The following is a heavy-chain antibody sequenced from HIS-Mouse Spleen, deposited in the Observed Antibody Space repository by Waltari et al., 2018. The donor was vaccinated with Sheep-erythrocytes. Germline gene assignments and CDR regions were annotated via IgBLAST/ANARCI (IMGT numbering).Heavy chain of an antibody. CDR1: GGSISSYY. D-gene: IGHD4-17*01. J-gene: IGHJ2*01. CDR3: ARDRVTVTTLGWYFDL. CDR2: IYTSGST. Sequence: QVQLQESGPGLVKPSETLSLTCTVSGGSISSYYWSWIRQPAGKGLEWIGRIYTSGSTNYNPSLKSRVTMSVETSKTQCSRKLSSVTAADTAVYYCARDRVTVTTLGWYFDLWGRGTLVTVSS. V-gene: IGHV4-4*07.